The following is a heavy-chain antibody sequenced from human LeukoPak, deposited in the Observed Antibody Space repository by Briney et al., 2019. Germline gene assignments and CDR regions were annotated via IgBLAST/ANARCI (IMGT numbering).Heavy chain of an antibody. V-gene: IGHV4-59*01. D-gene: IGHD2-21*02. J-gene: IGHJ3*02. Sequence: SETLSLTCTVSGASISPYYWSWIRQPPGKGLEWIGYIYYSGSTNYNPSLKSRVTISVDTPKNQFSLKLSSVTAADTAVYYCARAVYCGGDCYSGAFDIWGQGTMVTVSS. CDR2: IYYSGST. CDR3: ARAVYCGGDCYSGAFDI. CDR1: GASISPYY.